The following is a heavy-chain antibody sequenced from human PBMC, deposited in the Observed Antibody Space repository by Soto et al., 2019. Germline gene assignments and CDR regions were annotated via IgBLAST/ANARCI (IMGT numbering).Heavy chain of an antibody. J-gene: IGHJ4*02. CDR1: RFILTSSA. CDR2: IVVGSGST. CDR3: SSEDVTTRLV. V-gene: IGHV1-58*01. Sequence: SVKVSCKTSRFILTSSAVQWVRQARGQRLEWMVRIVVGSGSTDYAQKFHKRVPLTRDMSTSTTYMELSSLNFEDTAVYYCSSEDVTTRLVWGPGSLVTVSS. D-gene: IGHD4-17*01.